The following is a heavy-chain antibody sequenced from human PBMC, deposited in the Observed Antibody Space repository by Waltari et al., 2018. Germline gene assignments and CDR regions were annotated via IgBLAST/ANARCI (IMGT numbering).Heavy chain of an antibody. V-gene: IGHV3-23*01. Sequence: EVQLLESGGGLVQPGGSLRLSCAASGVTFSSYAMSWVRQAPGKGLEWVSAISGSGGSTDYADSVKGRFTISRDNSKNTLYLQMNSLRAEDTAVYYCAKPLLRGSDDAYYYYYYGMDVWGQGTTVTVSS. CDR3: AKPLLRGSDDAYYYYYYGMDV. CDR2: ISGSGGST. CDR1: GVTFSSYA. J-gene: IGHJ6*02. D-gene: IGHD3-16*01.